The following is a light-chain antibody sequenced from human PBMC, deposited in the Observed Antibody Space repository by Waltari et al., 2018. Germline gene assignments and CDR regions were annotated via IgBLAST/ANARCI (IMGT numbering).Light chain of an antibody. CDR3: LQYNNWPYT. CDR1: QNIGTS. Sequence: EIEMTQSPASLSVSPGETAILTCRASQNIGTSLSWFQLRPGRAPRHLIYGASTRATGIPARFSASGSGTEFSLTINSLQSDDFAVYYCLQYNNWPYTFGQGTRLEIK. V-gene: IGKV3-15*01. CDR2: GAS. J-gene: IGKJ2*01.